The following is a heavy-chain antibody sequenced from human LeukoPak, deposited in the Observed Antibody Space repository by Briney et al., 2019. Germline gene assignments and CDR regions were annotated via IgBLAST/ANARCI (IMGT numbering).Heavy chain of an antibody. D-gene: IGHD4-17*01. CDR2: INPNSGGT. J-gene: IGHJ6*03. CDR3: ARMTVTLSNLSWYYYYYYMDV. V-gene: IGHV1-2*02. CDR1: GYTFTGYY. Sequence: ASVKVSCKASGYTFTGYYMHWVRQAPGQGLEWMGWINPNSGGTNYAQKFQGRVTMTRDTSISTAYMELSRLRSDDTAVYYCARMTVTLSNLSWYYYYYYMDVWGKGTTVTVSS.